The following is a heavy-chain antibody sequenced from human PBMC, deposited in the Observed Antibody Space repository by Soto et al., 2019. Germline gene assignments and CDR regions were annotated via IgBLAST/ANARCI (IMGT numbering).Heavy chain of an antibody. CDR1: GYSFTSYW. CDR3: AKGARSFSYYYGMDV. J-gene: IGHJ6*02. V-gene: IGHV5-51*01. Sequence: PGESLKISCKGSGYSFTSYWIGWVRQMPGKGLEWMWIIYPGDSDTRYSPSFQGQVTISADKSISTAYLQWSSLKASDTAMYYCAKGARSFSYYYGMDVWGQGTTVTVSS. CDR2: IYPGDSDT.